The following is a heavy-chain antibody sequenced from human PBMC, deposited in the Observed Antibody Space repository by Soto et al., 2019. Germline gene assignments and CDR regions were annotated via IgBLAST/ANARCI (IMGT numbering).Heavy chain of an antibody. Sequence: SVKVSCKASGGTFSSYAISWVRQAPGQGLEWMGGIIPIFGTANYAQKFQGRVTITADESTSTAYMELSSLRSEDTAVYYCARVESSDYDPVPAWFDYSGQGTLLTVSS. D-gene: IGHD5-12*01. CDR3: ARVESSDYDPVPAWFDY. CDR2: IIPIFGTA. J-gene: IGHJ4*01. CDR1: GGTFSSYA. V-gene: IGHV1-69*13.